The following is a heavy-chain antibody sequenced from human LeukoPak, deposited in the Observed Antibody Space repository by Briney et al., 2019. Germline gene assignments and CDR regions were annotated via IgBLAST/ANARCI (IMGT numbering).Heavy chain of an antibody. D-gene: IGHD3-22*01. V-gene: IGHV4-59*01. Sequence: PSETLSLTCTVSGGSISSYYWSWIRQPPGKGLEWIGYIYYSGSTNYNPSLKSRVTISVDTSKNQFSLKLSSVTAADTAVYYCAGSSGYYWDFDYWGQGTLVTVSS. CDR1: GGSISSYY. J-gene: IGHJ4*02. CDR2: IYYSGST. CDR3: AGSSGYYWDFDY.